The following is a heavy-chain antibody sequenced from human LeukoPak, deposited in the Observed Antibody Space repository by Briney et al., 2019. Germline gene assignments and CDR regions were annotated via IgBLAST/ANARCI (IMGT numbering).Heavy chain of an antibody. CDR3: ARDLKRGDGYAPATFDY. D-gene: IGHD5-24*01. CDR2: IIPIFSTA. Sequence: ASVKVSCKASGGTFSSYAISWVRQAPGQGLEWMGGIIPIFSTANYAQKFQGRVTITADESTSTAYMELSSLRSEDTAVYYCARDLKRGDGYAPATFDYWGQGTLVTVSS. V-gene: IGHV1-69*13. CDR1: GGTFSSYA. J-gene: IGHJ4*02.